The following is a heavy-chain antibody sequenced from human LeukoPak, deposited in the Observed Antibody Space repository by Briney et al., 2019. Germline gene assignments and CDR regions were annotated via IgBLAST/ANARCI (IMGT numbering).Heavy chain of an antibody. CDR3: ARDQDYGDYLDAFDI. D-gene: IGHD4-17*01. Sequence: SQTLSLTCTVSGGSISSGGYYWSWIRQHPGKGLECIGYIYYSGSTYYNPSLKSRVTISVDTSKNQFSLKLSSVTAADTAVYYCARDQDYGDYLDAFDIWGQGTMVTVSS. CDR2: IYYSGST. J-gene: IGHJ3*02. V-gene: IGHV4-31*03. CDR1: GGSISSGGYY.